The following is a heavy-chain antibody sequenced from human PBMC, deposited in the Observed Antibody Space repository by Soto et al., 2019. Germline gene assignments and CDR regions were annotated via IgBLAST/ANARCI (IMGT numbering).Heavy chain of an antibody. CDR3: ARDNDYGEEYWFDP. J-gene: IGHJ5*02. CDR2: IYYSGST. CDR1: EGTIVNHC. Sequence: PSVPLPVTNTVAEGTIVNHCCRWIRQHPGKGLEWIGYIYYSGSTNYNPSLKSRVTISVDTSKNQFSLKLSSVTAADTAVYYCARDNDYGEEYWFDPWGQGTLVTVSS. D-gene: IGHD4-17*01. V-gene: IGHV4-59*11.